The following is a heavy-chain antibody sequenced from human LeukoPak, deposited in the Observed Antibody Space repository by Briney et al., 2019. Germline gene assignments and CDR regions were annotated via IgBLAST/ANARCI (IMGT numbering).Heavy chain of an antibody. CDR1: GFTFSSYA. V-gene: IGHV3-23*01. CDR3: AKSLSHSSSWYPSHFDY. CDR2: ISGSGGST. J-gene: IGHJ4*02. D-gene: IGHD6-13*01. Sequence: TGGSLRLSCAAPGFTFSSYAMSWVRQAPGKGLEWVSAISGSGGSTYYADSVKGRFTISRDNSKNTLYLQMNSLRVEDTAVYYCAKSLSHSSSWYPSHFDYWGQGTLVTVSS.